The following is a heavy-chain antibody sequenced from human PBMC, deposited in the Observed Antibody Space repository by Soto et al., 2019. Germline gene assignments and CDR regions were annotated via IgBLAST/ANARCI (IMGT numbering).Heavy chain of an antibody. V-gene: IGHV1-18*01. CDR1: GYTFTRYG. CDR2: ISGYNGDT. D-gene: IGHD2-8*01. CDR3: AKNGQPLYYYYGLDV. Sequence: ASVKVSCKASGYTFTRYGISWVRQAPGQGLEWMGWISGYNGDTTYAQKFQGRVTMTIDTSTSTAYMELRSLTSDDTAVYYCAKNGQPLYYYYGLDVWG. J-gene: IGHJ6*02.